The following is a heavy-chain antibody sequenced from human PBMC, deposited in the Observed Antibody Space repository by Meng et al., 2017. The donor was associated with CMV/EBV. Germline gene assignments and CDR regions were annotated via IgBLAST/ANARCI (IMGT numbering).Heavy chain of an antibody. J-gene: IGHJ6*02. CDR1: GFTFSSYW. D-gene: IGHD2-2*01. V-gene: IGHV3-74*01. Sequence: GGSLRLSCAASGFTFSSYWMHWVRQAPGKGLVWVSRINSDGSSTSYADSVKGRFTISRDNAKNTLYLQMNSLRAEDTAVYYCARDLIVVVPAAEAWYYYGMDVRGQGTTVTVSS. CDR3: ARDLIVVVPAAEAWYYYGMDV. CDR2: INSDGSST.